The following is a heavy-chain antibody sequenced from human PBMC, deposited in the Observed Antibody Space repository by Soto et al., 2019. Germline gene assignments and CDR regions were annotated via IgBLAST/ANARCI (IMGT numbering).Heavy chain of an antibody. D-gene: IGHD2-2*01. V-gene: IGHV5-51*01. Sequence: GESLKISCKTSGYSFTSYWIGWVRQMPGKGMEWMGNIYPYDSDTRYSPSFQGQVTISADTSITTAYLQWSGLRASDTAMYFCARHLVGSTRGNFDYWGQGALVTVSS. CDR1: GYSFTSYW. CDR2: IYPYDSDT. CDR3: ARHLVGSTRGNFDY. J-gene: IGHJ4*01.